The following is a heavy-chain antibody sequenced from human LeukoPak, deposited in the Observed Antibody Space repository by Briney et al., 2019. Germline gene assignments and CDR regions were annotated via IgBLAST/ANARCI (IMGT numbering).Heavy chain of an antibody. D-gene: IGHD3-10*01. CDR3: VGSGSGSTGAFDI. CDR2: ISSSGSTI. J-gene: IGHJ3*02. V-gene: IGHV3-48*04. CDR1: GFTFSSYS. Sequence: TGGSLRLSCAASGFTFSSYSMNWVRQAPGKGLEWVSYISSSGSTIYYADSVKGRFTISRDNAKNSLYLQMNSPRAEDTAVYYCVGSGSGSTGAFDIWGQGTMVTVSS.